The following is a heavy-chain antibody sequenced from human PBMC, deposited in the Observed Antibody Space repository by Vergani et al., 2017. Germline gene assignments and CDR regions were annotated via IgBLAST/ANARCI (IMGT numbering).Heavy chain of an antibody. CDR3: AREKYYYDSSGYYRNNYYYYGMDV. Sequence: QVQLVESGGGVVQPGRSLRLSCAASGFTFSSYGMHWVRQAPGKGLEWVAVIWYDGSNKYYADSVKGRFTISRDNSKNTLYLQMNSLRAEDTAVYYCAREKYYYDSSGYYRNNYYYYGMDVWGQGTTVTVSS. J-gene: IGHJ6*02. CDR1: GFTFSSYG. D-gene: IGHD3-22*01. V-gene: IGHV3-33*01. CDR2: IWYDGSNK.